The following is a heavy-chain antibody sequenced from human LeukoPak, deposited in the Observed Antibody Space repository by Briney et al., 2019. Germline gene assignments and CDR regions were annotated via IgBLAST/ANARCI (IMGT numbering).Heavy chain of an antibody. V-gene: IGHV3-7*01. Sequence: PGGSLRLSCAASGFTFSSYWMNWVHQAPGEGLEWVANINQDGSQKYHVDSVKGRFTISRDNAKNSLYLQMNSLRVEDTAVYYCARAMDVWGQGTTVTVSS. CDR1: GFTFSSYW. CDR3: ARAMDV. J-gene: IGHJ6*02. CDR2: INQDGSQK.